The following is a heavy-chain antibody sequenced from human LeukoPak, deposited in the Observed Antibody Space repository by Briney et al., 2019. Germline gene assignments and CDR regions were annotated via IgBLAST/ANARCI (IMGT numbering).Heavy chain of an antibody. CDR3: ARDQGTTVTYDI. Sequence: ASVKVSCKVSGYTLTELSMHWVRQAPGKGLEWMGGFDPEDGETIYAQKFQGRVTMTEDTSTDTAYMELSSLRSEDTAVYYCARDQGTTVTYDIWGQGTMVTVSS. J-gene: IGHJ3*02. D-gene: IGHD4-17*01. V-gene: IGHV1-24*01. CDR2: FDPEDGET. CDR1: GYTLTELS.